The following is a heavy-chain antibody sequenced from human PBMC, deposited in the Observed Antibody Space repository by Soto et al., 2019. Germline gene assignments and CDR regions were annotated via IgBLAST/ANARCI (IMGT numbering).Heavy chain of an antibody. CDR2: INPSGGST. CDR1: GYTFTSYY. J-gene: IGHJ5*02. CDR3: ARDDSSGYYLP. V-gene: IGHV1-46*01. D-gene: IGHD3-22*01. Sequence: AASVKVSCKASGYTFTSYYMHWVRQAPGQGLEWMGIINPSGGSTSYAQKFQGRVTMTRDTSTSTVYMELSSLRSGDTAVYYCARDDSSGYYLPWGQGTLGTVSS.